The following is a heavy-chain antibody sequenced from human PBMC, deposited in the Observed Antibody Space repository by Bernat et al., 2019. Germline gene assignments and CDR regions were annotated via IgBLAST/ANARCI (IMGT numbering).Heavy chain of an antibody. CDR2: IKQDGSEK. V-gene: IGHV3-7*03. CDR1: GFTFSSYA. Sequence: VQLVESGGGVVQPGRSLRLSCAASGFTFSSYAMHWVRQAPGKGLEWVGNIKQDGSEKYYVDSVKGRFTISRDNAKNSLYLQMDSLRAGDTAVYFCARGVRGDNGFDIWGQGTTVIVSS. CDR3: ARGVRGDNGFDI. D-gene: IGHD4-17*01. J-gene: IGHJ3*02.